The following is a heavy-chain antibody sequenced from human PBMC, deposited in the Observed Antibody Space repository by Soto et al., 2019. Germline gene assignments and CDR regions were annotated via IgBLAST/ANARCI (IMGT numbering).Heavy chain of an antibody. D-gene: IGHD6-19*01. CDR1: GFTFSDYA. CDR2: ISGGGAST. J-gene: IGHJ4*02. V-gene: IGHV3-23*01. CDR3: AKDLTSGQWLVRGFDY. Sequence: EVQVLESGGGLVQPGGSLRLSCAASGFTFSDYAMSWVRQAPGKGLEWVSLISGGGASTYYADSVKGRFTISRDNSKNTLNLQMNSLRAEDTAVYYCAKDLTSGQWLVRGFDYWGQGTLVTVSS.